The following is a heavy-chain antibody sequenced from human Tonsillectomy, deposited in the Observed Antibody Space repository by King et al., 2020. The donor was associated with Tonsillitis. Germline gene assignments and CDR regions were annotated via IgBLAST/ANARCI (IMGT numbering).Heavy chain of an antibody. CDR1: GGSISSYF. CDR2: FYTSGST. D-gene: IGHD1-26*01. J-gene: IGHJ2*01. CDR3: ARERGATPYWYFDL. Sequence: QLQESGPGLVKPSETLSLTCTVSGGSISSYFWSWIRQPAEKGLEWIGLFYTSGSTNYNPSLKSRVTMSVDTSKNQFSLKLSSVTAADTAVYYCARERGATPYWYFDLWGRGTLVTVSS. V-gene: IGHV4-4*07.